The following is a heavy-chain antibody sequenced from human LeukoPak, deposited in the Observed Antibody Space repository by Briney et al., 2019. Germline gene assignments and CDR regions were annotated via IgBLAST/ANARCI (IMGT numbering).Heavy chain of an antibody. CDR1: GFSPSSYA. CDR2: IRGSGHSK. CDR3: AKDSPPGYSSGWYWIDP. V-gene: IGHV3-23*01. Sequence: RGSLRLSCAAPGFSPSSYAMSCVRPTPREGLEWVSAIRGSGHSKYYADSVKGRVTIPRDNSKNKLYLQMNSLSAEDTAVYYCAKDSPPGYSSGWYWIDPWGEGTLVTVSS. D-gene: IGHD6-19*01. J-gene: IGHJ5*02.